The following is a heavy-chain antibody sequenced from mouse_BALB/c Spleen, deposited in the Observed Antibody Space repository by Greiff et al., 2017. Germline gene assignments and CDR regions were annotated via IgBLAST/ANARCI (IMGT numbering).Heavy chain of an antibody. J-gene: IGHJ1*01. CDR1: GYTFTSYY. D-gene: IGHD2-10*02. CDR3: TRGYGNYVWYFDV. Sequence: VQLQQSGAELVKPGASVKLSCKASGYTFTSYYMYWVKQRPGQGLEWIGEINPSNGGTNFNEKFKSKATLTVDKSSSTAYMQLSSLTSEDSAVYYCTRGYGNYVWYFDVWGAGTTVTVSS. CDR2: INPSNGGT. V-gene: IGHV1S81*02.